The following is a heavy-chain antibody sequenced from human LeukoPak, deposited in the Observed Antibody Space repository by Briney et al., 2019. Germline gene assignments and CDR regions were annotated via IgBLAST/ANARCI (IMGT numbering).Heavy chain of an antibody. CDR1: GFTFSDYY. J-gene: IGHJ3*02. CDR2: ISSSGSTI. D-gene: IGHD3-22*01. CDR3: ARGIVVITNDAFDI. V-gene: IGHV3-11*01. Sequence: GGSLRLSCATSGFTFSDYYMSWIRQAPGKGLEWVSYISSSGSTIYYADSVKGRFTISRDNAKNSLYLQMNSLRAEDTAVYYCARGIVVITNDAFDIWGQGTMVTVSS.